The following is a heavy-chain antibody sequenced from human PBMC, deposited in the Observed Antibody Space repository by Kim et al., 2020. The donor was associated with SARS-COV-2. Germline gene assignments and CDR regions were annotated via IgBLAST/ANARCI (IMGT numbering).Heavy chain of an antibody. V-gene: IGHV1-18*01. CDR3: ARDPQAVLAKSYGDLSYGFDP. J-gene: IGHJ5*02. Sequence: ASVKVSCKASGYTFTSYGISWVRQAPGQGLEWMGWISAYNGNTNYAQKLQGRVTMTTDTSTSTAYMELRSLRSDDTAVYYCARDPQAVLAKSYGDLSYGFDPWGQGTLVTVSS. CDR2: ISAYNGNT. D-gene: IGHD4-17*01. CDR1: GYTFTSYG.